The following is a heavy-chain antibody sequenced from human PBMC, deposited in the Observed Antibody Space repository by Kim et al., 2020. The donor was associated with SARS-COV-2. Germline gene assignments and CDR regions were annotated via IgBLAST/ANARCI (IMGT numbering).Heavy chain of an antibody. D-gene: IGHD4-17*01. CDR3: ARDLLSGDYELDY. J-gene: IGHJ4*02. Sequence: YAQKFQGRVTMTRDTSTSTVYMELSSLRSEDTAVYYCARDLLSGDYELDYWGQGTLVTVSS. V-gene: IGHV1-46*01.